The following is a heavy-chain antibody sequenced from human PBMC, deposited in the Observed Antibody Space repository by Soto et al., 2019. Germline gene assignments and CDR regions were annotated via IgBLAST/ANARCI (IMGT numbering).Heavy chain of an antibody. J-gene: IGHJ4*02. D-gene: IGHD1-26*01. V-gene: IGHV1-69*06. CDR1: GSTFNSFA. CDR3: ARAIKRWEVHQYFDS. CDR2: IVVVSNTV. Sequence: QVLLLQSGAEVKEPGSSVRVSCKVSGSTFNSFAFSWLRQAPRRGPEWMGGIVVVSNTVDYSQRFQDRVTITADTSTSTLYMELSSLTSEDTAVYYCARAIKRWEVHQYFDSWGQGTLLSVFS.